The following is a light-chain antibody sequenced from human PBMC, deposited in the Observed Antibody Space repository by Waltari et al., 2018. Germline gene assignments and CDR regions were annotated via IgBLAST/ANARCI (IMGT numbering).Light chain of an antibody. CDR2: KAS. CDR3: QQYNSYPIT. CDR1: QSISSC. J-gene: IGKJ5*01. Sequence: DIKMTKSPSALSAPVGDRVTITCRASQSISSCLSWYQQKPGKAPKLLIDKASSLESGFPSRFSGSGSGTEFTLTISSLQPDDFATYFCQQYNSYPITFGQGTRLEIK. V-gene: IGKV1-5*03.